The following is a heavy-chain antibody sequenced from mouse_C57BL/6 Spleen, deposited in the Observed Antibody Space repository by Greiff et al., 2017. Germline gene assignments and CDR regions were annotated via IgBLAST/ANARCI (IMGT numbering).Heavy chain of an antibody. Sequence: QVQLKQPGAELVKPGASVKVSCKASGYTFTSYWMPWVKQRPGQGLEWIGRIHPSGSDTNYNQKFKSKATLTVDTSSSTAYMQLSSLTSEDSAVYDCAIYTYYWGQGTTLTVSA. CDR2: IHPSGSDT. V-gene: IGHV1-74*01. CDR3: AIYTYY. J-gene: IGHJ2*01. CDR1: GYTFTSYW.